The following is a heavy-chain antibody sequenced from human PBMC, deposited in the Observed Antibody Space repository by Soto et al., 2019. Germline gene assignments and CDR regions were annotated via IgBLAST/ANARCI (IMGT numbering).Heavy chain of an antibody. CDR1: GFTVSSNY. V-gene: IGHV3-53*01. J-gene: IGHJ4*02. D-gene: IGHD3-3*01. CDR2: IYSGGST. Sequence: LGLSCAASGFTVSSNYMSWVRQAPGKGLEWVSVIYSGGSTYYADSVKGRFTISRDNSKNTLYLQMNSLRAEDTAVYYCARAPYDFWSGYPFPLFDYWGQGTLVTVSS. CDR3: ARAPYDFWSGYPFPLFDY.